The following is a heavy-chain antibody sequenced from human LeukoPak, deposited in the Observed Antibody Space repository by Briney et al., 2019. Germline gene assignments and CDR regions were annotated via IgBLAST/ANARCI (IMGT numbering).Heavy chain of an antibody. V-gene: IGHV1-2*06. J-gene: IGHJ4*02. CDR3: ARAAAGPPIDY. D-gene: IGHD6-13*01. CDR1: GYTFAGYY. CDR2: INTNGGGT. Sequence: ASVKVSCKTSGYTFAGYYMHWVRQAPGQGLEWVGRINTNGGGTNYAQKFQGRVTMTRDTSISTAYMEVNSLRSDDTAVYYCARAAAGPPIDYWGQGTLVTVSS.